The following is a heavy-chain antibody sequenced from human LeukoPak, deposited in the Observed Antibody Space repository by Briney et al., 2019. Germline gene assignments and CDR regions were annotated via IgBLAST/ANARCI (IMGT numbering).Heavy chain of an antibody. J-gene: IGHJ5*02. D-gene: IGHD6-13*01. Sequence: SETLSLTCTVSGGSISSSNDYWGWIRQPPGKGLEWIGSIYYSENTYYNPSLKSRVSISVDTSKNQFSLKLSSVTAADTAVYYCARDGARIAAHRARNWYGFDPWGQGTLVTVSS. CDR2: IYYSENT. V-gene: IGHV4-39*07. CDR3: ARDGARIAAHRARNWYGFDP. CDR1: GGSISSSNDY.